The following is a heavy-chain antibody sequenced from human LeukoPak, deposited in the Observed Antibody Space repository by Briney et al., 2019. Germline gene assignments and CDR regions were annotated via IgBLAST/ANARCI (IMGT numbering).Heavy chain of an antibody. V-gene: IGHV4-59*01. J-gene: IGHJ5*02. CDR1: GGSISSYY. CDR3: ARDHCSSTSCHPWFDP. Sequence: SETLSLICTVSGGSISSYYWSWIRQPPGKGLEWIGYIYYSGSTNYSPSLKSRLTISVDTSKNQFSLKLSSVTAADTAVYYCARDHCSSTSCHPWFDPWGQGTLVTVSS. D-gene: IGHD2-2*01. CDR2: IYYSGST.